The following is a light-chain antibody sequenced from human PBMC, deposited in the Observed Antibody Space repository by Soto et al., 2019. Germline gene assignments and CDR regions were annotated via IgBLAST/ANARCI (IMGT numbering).Light chain of an antibody. CDR3: TSYTSSGTRL. J-gene: IGLJ2*01. CDR2: EVS. Sequence: QPVLTQPASVSGSPGQSITISCTGTSSDVGGYNYVSWYQQHPGKAPKLMIYEVSNRPSGVSNRFSGSKSGNTASLTISGLQAEDEADYYCTSYTSSGTRLFGGGTKVTVL. CDR1: SSDVGGYNY. V-gene: IGLV2-14*01.